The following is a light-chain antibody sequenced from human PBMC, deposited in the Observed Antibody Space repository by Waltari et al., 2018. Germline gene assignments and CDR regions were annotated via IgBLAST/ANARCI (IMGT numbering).Light chain of an antibody. CDR3: SSYTTRSTRV. CDR1: SSDVGDYKY. CDR2: DVT. Sequence: QSALTQPASVSGSPGQSITISCTATSSDVGDYKYVSWYQQHPGKVPKLLIYDVTNRPSGLSYRFSGSKSAYTASLTISELQAEDEADYYCSSYTTRSTRVFGTGTKVTVL. V-gene: IGLV2-14*03. J-gene: IGLJ1*01.